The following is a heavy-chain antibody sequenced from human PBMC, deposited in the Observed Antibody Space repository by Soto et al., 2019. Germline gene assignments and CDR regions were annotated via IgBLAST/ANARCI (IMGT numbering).Heavy chain of an antibody. Sequence: QVQLVESGGGVVRPGTSLRLSCVGSGFIFRSYVIHWVRQAPGKGLEWVALTSYDGSNNFYGDSVKGRFTISRHNSRNTVELQMDSLRFEDTALYYCARWGTTGGLDVWGQGTLVSVSS. CDR2: TSYDGSNN. CDR3: ARWGTTGGLDV. D-gene: IGHD3-16*01. CDR1: GFIFRSYV. V-gene: IGHV3-33*05. J-gene: IGHJ4*02.